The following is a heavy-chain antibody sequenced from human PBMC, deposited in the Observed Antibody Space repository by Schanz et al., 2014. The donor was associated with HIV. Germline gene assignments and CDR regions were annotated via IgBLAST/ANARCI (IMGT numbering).Heavy chain of an antibody. D-gene: IGHD3-16*01. CDR1: GFTLSSYW. CDR3: ARDGGEV. CDR2: IKQDGSEK. J-gene: IGHJ6*02. Sequence: EVELVESGGGLMQPGASLRLSRGAAGFTLSSYWMSWVRQAPGKGLEWVANIKQDGSEKYHADSVKGRFTISRDNAKNSLFLQMESLRAEDTAVYYCARDGGEVWGQGTTVTVSS. V-gene: IGHV3-7*01.